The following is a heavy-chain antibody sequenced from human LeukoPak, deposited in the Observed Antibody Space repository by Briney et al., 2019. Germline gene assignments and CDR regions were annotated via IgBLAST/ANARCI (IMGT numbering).Heavy chain of an antibody. J-gene: IGHJ3*02. CDR1: GGSFSSYS. CDR2: IIPIFGAT. Sequence: SVKVSCKASGGSFSSYSINWVRQAPGQGLEWMGRIIPIFGATKYAQNFQGRVTITTDESTSTVYMELSSLRSEDTALYYCARASSDMYDFEIWGQGTMVTVSS. V-gene: IGHV1-69*05. D-gene: IGHD3-10*01. CDR3: ARASSDMYDFEI.